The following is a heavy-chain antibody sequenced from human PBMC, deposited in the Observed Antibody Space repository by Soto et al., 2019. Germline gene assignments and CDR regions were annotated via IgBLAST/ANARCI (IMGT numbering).Heavy chain of an antibody. CDR2: ISSSSSYI. V-gene: IGHV3-21*01. Sequence: EVQLVASGGGLVKPGGSLRLSCAASGFTFISYSMNWVRQAPGKGLEWVSSISSSSSYIYYADSVKGRFTISRDNAKNPLYLQMNSLRAEDTAVYYCARNYDSSWPYRFDYWGQGTLVTVSS. J-gene: IGHJ4*02. CDR1: GFTFISYS. CDR3: ARNYDSSWPYRFDY. D-gene: IGHD6-13*01.